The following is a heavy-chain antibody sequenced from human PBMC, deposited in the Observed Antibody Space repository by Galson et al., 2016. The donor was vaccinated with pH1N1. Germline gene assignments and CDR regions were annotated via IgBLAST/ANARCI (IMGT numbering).Heavy chain of an antibody. V-gene: IGHV5-10-1*01. CDR3: ATGPRPDY. CDR1: ASSFTSYW. J-gene: IGHJ4*02. CDR2: INPRDSYT. Sequence: QSGAEVKEPGESLTISCKGSASSFTSYWISWVRQMPGRGLEWLGRINPRDSYTDYSPSFQGHVTISTDESISTAYLKWSTLTASDTAIYYCATGPRPDYWGQGTLVIVSS.